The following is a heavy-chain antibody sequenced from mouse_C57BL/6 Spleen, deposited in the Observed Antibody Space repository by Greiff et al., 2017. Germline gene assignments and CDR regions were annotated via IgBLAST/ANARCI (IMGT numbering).Heavy chain of an antibody. J-gene: IGHJ1*03. D-gene: IGHD2-1*01. CDR2: IYPGDGDT. Sequence: VKLQHSGAELVKPGASVKISCKASGYAFSSYWMNWVKQRPGKGLEWIGQIYPGDGDTNYNGKFKGKATLTADKSSSTAYMQLSSLTSEDSAVYVCARRGDYGNYGYFDVWGTGTTVTVSS. CDR3: ARRGDYGNYGYFDV. CDR1: GYAFSSYW. V-gene: IGHV1-80*01.